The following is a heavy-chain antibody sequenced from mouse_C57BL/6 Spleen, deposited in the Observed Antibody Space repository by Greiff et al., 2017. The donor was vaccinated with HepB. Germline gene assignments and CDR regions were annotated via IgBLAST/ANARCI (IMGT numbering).Heavy chain of an antibody. D-gene: IGHD1-1*01. CDR3: AREYYYGFDY. J-gene: IGHJ2*01. Sequence: EVQLVESGGGLVKPGGSLKLSCAASGFTFSSYAMSRVRQTPEKRLEWVATISDGGSYTYYPDNVKGRFTITRDNATNTLYLQMSHLKSEDTAMYYVAREYYYGFDYWGQGTTLTVSS. V-gene: IGHV5-4*01. CDR1: GFTFSSYA. CDR2: ISDGGSYT.